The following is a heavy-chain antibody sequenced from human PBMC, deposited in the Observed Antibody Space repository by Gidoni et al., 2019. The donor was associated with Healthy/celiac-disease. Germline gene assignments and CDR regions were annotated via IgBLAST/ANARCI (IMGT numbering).Heavy chain of an antibody. CDR2: INHSGST. J-gene: IGHJ4*02. Sequence: QVQLQQWGAGLLKPSETLSLTCAVYGGSFSGYYWSWIRQPPGKGLEWIGEINHSGSTNYNPSLKSRVTISVDTSKNQFSLKLSSVTAADTAVYYCASIQVVVGATHWGQGTLVTVSS. D-gene: IGHD1-26*01. CDR1: GGSFSGYY. V-gene: IGHV4-34*01. CDR3: ASIQVVVGATH.